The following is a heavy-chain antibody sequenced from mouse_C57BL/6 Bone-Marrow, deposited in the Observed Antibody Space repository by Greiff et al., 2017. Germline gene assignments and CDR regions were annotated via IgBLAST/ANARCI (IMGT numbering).Heavy chain of an antibody. CDR2: FYPRDGST. Sequence: QVPLQQSGPELVKPGASVKLSCKASGYTFTTYDLNWVKPRPGQGLEWIGWFYPRDGSTKYNEKFKGKATLTVDTSSSTAYMELHSLTSEDSAVYFCARSQGGPVPGDYWGQGTTLTVSS. J-gene: IGHJ2*01. V-gene: IGHV1-85*01. CDR3: ARSQGGPVPGDY. CDR1: GYTFTTYD.